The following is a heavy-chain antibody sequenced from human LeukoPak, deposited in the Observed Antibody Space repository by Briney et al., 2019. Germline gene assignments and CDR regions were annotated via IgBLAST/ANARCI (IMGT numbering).Heavy chain of an antibody. Sequence: GAPVKVSCKASGYPFTSYHMHWVRQAPGQGLEWMGLINPSDGSTTYAPKFQGRVTLTRDTSTSTVYMKFSSLRSEDTAVYYCARSVTIFGVVPGGYWGQGTLVTVSS. J-gene: IGHJ4*02. D-gene: IGHD3-3*01. CDR2: INPSDGST. CDR1: GYPFTSYH. V-gene: IGHV1-46*01. CDR3: ARSVTIFGVVPGGY.